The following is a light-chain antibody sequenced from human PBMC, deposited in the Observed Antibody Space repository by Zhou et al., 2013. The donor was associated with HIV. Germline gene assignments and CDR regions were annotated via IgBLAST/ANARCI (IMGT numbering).Light chain of an antibody. CDR2: DAS. CDR1: QSVSSY. J-gene: IGKJ4*01. Sequence: EIVLTQSPATLSLSPGERATLSCRASQSVSSYLAWFQQKPGQAPRLLISDASNRATGIPARFSGSGSGTDFTLSISRLEAEDFAVYYCQQYGVSPPTFGGGTKVEIK. V-gene: IGKV3-11*01. CDR3: QQYGVSPPT.